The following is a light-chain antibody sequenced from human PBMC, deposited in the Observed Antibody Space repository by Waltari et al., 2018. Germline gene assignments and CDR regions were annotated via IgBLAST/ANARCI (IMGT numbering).Light chain of an antibody. V-gene: IGKV1-9*01. CDR2: AAS. Sequence: DIQLTQSPSFLSASVGDRDTITCRASQGISSYLAWYQQKPGKAPKLLIYAASTSQSGVPSRFSGSGSGTEFTLTISSLQPEDFATYYCQQVNSYPITFGGGTKVESK. J-gene: IGKJ4*01. CDR1: QGISSY. CDR3: QQVNSYPIT.